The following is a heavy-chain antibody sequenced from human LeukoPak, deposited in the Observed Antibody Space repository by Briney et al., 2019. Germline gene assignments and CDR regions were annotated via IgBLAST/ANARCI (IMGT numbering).Heavy chain of an antibody. CDR1: GGTFSSYP. D-gene: IGHD4-17*01. CDR3: ARDGTKSKYGDYVSFDF. CDR2: IIPIFGIT. J-gene: IGHJ4*02. Sequence: SVKVSCKASGGTFSSYPISWVRQAPGQGLEWMGGIIPIFGITNYAQKFQGRLTITADESTSTAYMELSSLRSEDTAMYFCARDGTKSKYGDYVSFDFWGQGTLVTVSS. V-gene: IGHV1-69*13.